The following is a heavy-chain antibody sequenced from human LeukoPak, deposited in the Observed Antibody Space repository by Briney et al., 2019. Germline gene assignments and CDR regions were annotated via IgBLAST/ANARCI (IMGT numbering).Heavy chain of an antibody. J-gene: IGHJ4*02. CDR2: IFHSGNT. D-gene: IGHD2-2*01. V-gene: IGHV4-30-2*01. Sequence: NPSQTLSLTCTVSGGTITSGALSWSWIRQPPGKGLEWIGYIFHSGNTYYNPSLKSRVTISIDRSKNQFSLRLSSVTAADTAVYYCARGCGSTSCSTGNLDYWGQGTLVTVSS. CDR3: ARGCGSTSCSTGNLDY. CDR1: GGTITSGALS.